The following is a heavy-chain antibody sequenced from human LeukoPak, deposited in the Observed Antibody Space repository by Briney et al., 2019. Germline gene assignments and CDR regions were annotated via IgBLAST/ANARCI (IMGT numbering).Heavy chain of an antibody. CDR2: INPNSGGT. D-gene: IGHD5-18*01. J-gene: IGHJ4*02. CDR3: ARGERYSYGYVY. V-gene: IGHV1-2*06. Sequence: ASVKVSCRASGYTFTGYYMHWVRQAPGQGLEWMGRINPNSGGTNYAQKFQGRVTISVDTSKNQFSLKLSSVTAADTAVYYCARGERYSYGYVYWGQGTLVTVSS. CDR1: GYTFTGYY.